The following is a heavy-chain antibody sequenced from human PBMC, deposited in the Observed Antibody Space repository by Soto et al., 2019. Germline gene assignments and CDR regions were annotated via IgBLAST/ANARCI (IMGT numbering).Heavy chain of an antibody. Sequence: QVQLVQSGAEVKKPGASVKVSCKASGYTFTSYYMHWMRQAPGQGLEWMGIINPSGGSTSYVQKFQGRVTMTRDTSTSTVYMELSSLRSEDTAVYYCARPTAMVTRAPYFDYWGQGTLVTVSS. V-gene: IGHV1-46*01. J-gene: IGHJ4*02. CDR3: ARPTAMVTRAPYFDY. CDR1: GYTFTSYY. D-gene: IGHD5-18*01. CDR2: INPSGGST.